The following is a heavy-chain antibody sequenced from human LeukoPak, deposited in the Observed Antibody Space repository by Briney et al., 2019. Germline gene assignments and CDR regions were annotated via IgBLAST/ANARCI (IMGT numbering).Heavy chain of an antibody. CDR3: AKDLRYCSGGSCYGNDAFDI. V-gene: IGHV3-30*02. D-gene: IGHD2-15*01. J-gene: IGHJ3*02. Sequence: GGPLRLSCAASGFTFSSYGMHWVRQAPGKGLEWVAFMRYDGSNKYYADSVKGRFTISRDNSKNTLYLQMNSLRAEDTAVYYCAKDLRYCSGGSCYGNDAFDIWGQGTMVTVSS. CDR1: GFTFSSYG. CDR2: MRYDGSNK.